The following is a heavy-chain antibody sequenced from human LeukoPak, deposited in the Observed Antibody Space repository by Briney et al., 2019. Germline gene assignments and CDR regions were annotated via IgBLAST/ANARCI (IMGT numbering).Heavy chain of an antibody. V-gene: IGHV3-7*01. D-gene: IGHD6-13*01. CDR1: GFTFSSYW. Sequence: GGSLRLSCAAPGFTFSSYWMSWVRQAPGKGLEWVANIRQDGSEKYYVDSVKGRFTISRDNAKNSLYLQMNSLRAEDTAVYYCARDRGSSSRVDYWGQGTLVTVSS. CDR2: IRQDGSEK. CDR3: ARDRGSSSRVDY. J-gene: IGHJ4*02.